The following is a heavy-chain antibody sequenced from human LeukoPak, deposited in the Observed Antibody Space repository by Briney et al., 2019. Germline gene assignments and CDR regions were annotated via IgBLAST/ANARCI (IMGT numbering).Heavy chain of an antibody. D-gene: IGHD3-3*02. CDR1: GGSISSYY. CDR3: ARGRAFFD. Sequence: SETLSLTCTVSGGSISSYYWSWIRQPPGKGLEWIGDVYDSGSTNYNPSLKSRVTISIDTSKNQFSLRLSSVTAADTAVYYCARGRAFFDWGQGTLVIVSS. CDR2: VYDSGST. J-gene: IGHJ4*02. V-gene: IGHV4-59*12.